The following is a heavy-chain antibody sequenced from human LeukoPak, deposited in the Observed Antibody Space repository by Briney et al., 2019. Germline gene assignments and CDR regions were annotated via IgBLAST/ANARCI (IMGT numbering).Heavy chain of an antibody. CDR2: IIPIFGTA. D-gene: IGHD6-13*01. V-gene: IGHV1-69*13. J-gene: IGHJ4*02. Sequence: GASVKVSCKASGYTFTSYGISWVRQAPGQGLEWMGGIIPIFGTANYAQKFQGRVTITADESTSTAYMELSSLRSEDTAVYYCARGDIAAAGTIDYWGQGTLVTVSS. CDR3: ARGDIAAAGTIDY. CDR1: GYTFTSYG.